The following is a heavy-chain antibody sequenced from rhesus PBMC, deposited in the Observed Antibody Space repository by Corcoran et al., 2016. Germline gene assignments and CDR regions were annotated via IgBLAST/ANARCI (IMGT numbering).Heavy chain of an antibody. CDR2: ISGSGGTP. D-gene: IGHD3-16*01. V-gene: IGHV4-173*01. J-gene: IGHJ4*01. CDR3: ARSPPRSSFDY. Sequence: QLQLQESGPGLVRPWETLSLTCTISGDSISSNYWSWIRQSPGTGLEWIGRISGSGGTPDYNPSLRSRVTISTDTSKNQFSLNLSFLTAADTAVYYCARSPPRSSFDYWGQGVLVTVSS. CDR1: GDSISSNY.